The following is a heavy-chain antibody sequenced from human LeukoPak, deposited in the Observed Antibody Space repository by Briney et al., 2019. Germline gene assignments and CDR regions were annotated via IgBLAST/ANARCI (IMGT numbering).Heavy chain of an antibody. CDR3: AGVIGNYDGRLDY. J-gene: IGHJ4*02. V-gene: IGHV4-61*02. CDR1: GGSISSSSYY. CDR2: IYTSGST. Sequence: SEALSLTCTVSGGSISSSSYYWNWIRQPAGKGLEWIGRIYTSGSTNYNPSLKSRFTISLDTSKNRFSLKLSSVTAADTAMYYCAGVIGNYDGRLDYWGQGTLVTVSS. D-gene: IGHD1-7*01.